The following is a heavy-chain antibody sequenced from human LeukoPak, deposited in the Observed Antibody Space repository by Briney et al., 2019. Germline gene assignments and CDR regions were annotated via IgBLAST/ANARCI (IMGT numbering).Heavy chain of an antibody. CDR2: IVVGRGNT. V-gene: IGHV1-58*02. Sequence: SLKVSCKASGFTFTSSAMQWVRQARGQRLEWIGWIVVGRGNTNYAQKFQERVTITRDMSTSTAYMELSSLRSEDTAVYYCAADVRLRYFDSEGAFDIWGQGTMVTVSS. CDR1: GFTFTSSA. D-gene: IGHD3-9*01. J-gene: IGHJ3*02. CDR3: AADVRLRYFDSEGAFDI.